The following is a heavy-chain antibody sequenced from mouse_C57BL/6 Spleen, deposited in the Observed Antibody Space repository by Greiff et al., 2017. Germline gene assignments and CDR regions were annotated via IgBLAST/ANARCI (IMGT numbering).Heavy chain of an antibody. D-gene: IGHD2-13*01. CDR2: IYPGDGDT. V-gene: IGHV1-82*01. J-gene: IGHJ2*01. CDR1: GYAFSSSW. Sequence: LQESGPELVKPGASVKISCKASGYAFSSSWMNWVKQRPGKGLEWIGRIYPGDGDTNYNGKFKGKATLTADKSSSTAYMHLSSLTSEDSAVYFCARFFWSQYYFDYWGQGTTLTVSS. CDR3: ARFFWSQYYFDY.